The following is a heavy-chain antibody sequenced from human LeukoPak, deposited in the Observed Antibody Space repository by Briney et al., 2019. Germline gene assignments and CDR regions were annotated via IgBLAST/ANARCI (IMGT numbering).Heavy chain of an antibody. D-gene: IGHD6-6*01. V-gene: IGHV4-30-4*01. CDR2: IYYSGST. CDR1: GGSISSDDYY. Sequence: EPSETLSLTCTVSGGSISSDDYYWSWIRQPPGKGLEWIGYIYYSGSTYYNPSLKSRVTISVDTSKNQFSLKLSSVTAADTAVYYCASFEYSSSSRGAFDIWGQGTMVTVSS. J-gene: IGHJ3*02. CDR3: ASFEYSSSSRGAFDI.